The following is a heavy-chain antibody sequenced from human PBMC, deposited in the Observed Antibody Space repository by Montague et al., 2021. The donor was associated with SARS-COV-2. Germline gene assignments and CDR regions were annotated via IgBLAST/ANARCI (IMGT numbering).Heavy chain of an antibody. J-gene: IGHJ4*02. V-gene: IGHV4-59*01. CDR2: IYDSGGA. CDR1: GGSIRRYY. Sequence: SETLSLTCTISGGSIRRYYWTWIRQHPGKELEWIGSIYDSGGARYNPSLKGRVSISVDASKNQFSLRVTSVTAADTAVYFCARRGTGNYEILDYWGQGILVTVSS. CDR3: ARRGTGNYEILDY. D-gene: IGHD3-3*01.